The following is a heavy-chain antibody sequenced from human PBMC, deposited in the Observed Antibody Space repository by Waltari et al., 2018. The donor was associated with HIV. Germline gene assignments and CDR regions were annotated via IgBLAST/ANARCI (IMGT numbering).Heavy chain of an antibody. J-gene: IGHJ2*01. Sequence: QLQLQESGPGLVKPSETLSLTCTVSGGSVSSSSYFWGWIRQPPGKGLEWVGRIYYTGGAYYNPSRKGRVTISVDTSKNQFSLKVTSVTAADTAVYYCARHALRVGAAYWNFDLWGRGTLVTVSS. V-gene: IGHV4-39*01. CDR2: IYYTGGA. CDR1: GGSVSSSSYF. D-gene: IGHD1-26*01. CDR3: ARHALRVGAAYWNFDL.